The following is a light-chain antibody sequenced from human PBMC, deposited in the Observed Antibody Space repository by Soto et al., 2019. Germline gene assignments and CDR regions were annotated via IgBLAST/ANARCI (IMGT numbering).Light chain of an antibody. V-gene: IGLV1-44*01. Sequence: QSVLTQQPSASGTPGQRVTLSCSGSSAKIGSNTVNWYQQLQGTAPKLLIYSNNQRPSGVPDRFSGSKSGTSASLAISGLQSEEEADYYCESWDDSLNGYVVFGGGTKLTVL. CDR1: SAKIGSNT. CDR3: ESWDDSLNGYVV. J-gene: IGLJ2*01. CDR2: SNN.